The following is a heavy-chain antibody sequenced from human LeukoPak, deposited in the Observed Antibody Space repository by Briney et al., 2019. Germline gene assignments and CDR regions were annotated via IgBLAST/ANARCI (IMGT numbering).Heavy chain of an antibody. CDR3: ARMMTPRLYYDSSGYYNGAFDI. Sequence: ASVKVSCKASGYTFTSYDINWVRQATGQGLEWMGWMNPNSGNTGYAQKFQGRVTMTRNTSISTAYMELSSLRSDDTAVYYCARMMTPRLYYDSSGYYNGAFDIWGQGTMVTVSS. D-gene: IGHD3-22*01. CDR1: GYTFTSYD. V-gene: IGHV1-8*01. J-gene: IGHJ3*02. CDR2: MNPNSGNT.